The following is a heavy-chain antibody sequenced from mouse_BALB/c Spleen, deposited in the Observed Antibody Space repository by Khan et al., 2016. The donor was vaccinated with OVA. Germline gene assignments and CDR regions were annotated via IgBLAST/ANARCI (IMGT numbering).Heavy chain of an antibody. CDR2: IRNKANGYTT. CDR3: ARDNPYAMDY. J-gene: IGHJ4*01. V-gene: IGHV7-3*02. CDR1: GFTFTDYY. Sequence: EVALVESGGGLVQPGGSLRLSCATSGFTFTDYYMSWVRQPPGKALEWLGFIRNKANGYTTEYSASVKGRFTISRDNSQSNLYLQMNTLRAENSATYYCARDNPYAMDYWGQGTSVTVSS.